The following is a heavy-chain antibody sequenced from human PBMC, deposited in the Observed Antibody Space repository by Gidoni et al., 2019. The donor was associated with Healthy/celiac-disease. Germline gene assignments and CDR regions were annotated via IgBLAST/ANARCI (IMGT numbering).Heavy chain of an antibody. CDR2: FDPEDCET. CDR3: ATDWGHTVLLWFGELTD. V-gene: IGHV1-24*01. D-gene: IGHD3-10*01. CDR1: GYTLNALS. Sequence: QVQLVQSGAEVKKPGASVKVSCKVSGYTLNALSMHWVRQAPGKGLEWMGGFDPEDCETIYAQKFQGRVTMTEDTSTDTAYMELSSLRSEDTAVYYCATDWGHTVLLWFGELTDWGQGTLVTVSS. J-gene: IGHJ4*02.